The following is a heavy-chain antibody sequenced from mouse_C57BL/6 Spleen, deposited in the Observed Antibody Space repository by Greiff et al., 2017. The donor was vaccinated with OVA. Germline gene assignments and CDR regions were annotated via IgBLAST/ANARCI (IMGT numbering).Heavy chain of an antibody. D-gene: IGHD2-3*01. Sequence: EVKLVESGGGLVQPGGSMKLSCVASGFTFSNYWMNWVRQSPEKGLEWVAQIRLKSDNYATHYAESVKGRFTISRDDSKSSVYLQMNNLRAEDTGIYYCIYDGYYDSFDYWGQGTTLTVSS. CDR1: GFTFSNYW. V-gene: IGHV6-3*01. J-gene: IGHJ2*01. CDR2: IRLKSDNYAT. CDR3: IYDGYYDSFDY.